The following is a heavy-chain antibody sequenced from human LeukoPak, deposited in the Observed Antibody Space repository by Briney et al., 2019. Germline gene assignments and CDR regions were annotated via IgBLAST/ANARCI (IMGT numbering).Heavy chain of an antibody. Sequence: GGSLRLSCAASEFTFSSYGMSWVRQAPGKGLEWVSAISGSGGSTYYADSVKGRFIISRDNAKNALYLQMNSLRAEDTAVYYCARGLWAVRGVYFDYWGQGILVTVSS. CDR3: ARGLWAVRGVYFDY. CDR2: ISGSGGST. J-gene: IGHJ4*02. D-gene: IGHD3-10*01. V-gene: IGHV3-23*01. CDR1: EFTFSSYG.